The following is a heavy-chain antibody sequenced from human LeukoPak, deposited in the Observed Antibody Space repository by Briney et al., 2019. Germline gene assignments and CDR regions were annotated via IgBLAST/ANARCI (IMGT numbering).Heavy chain of an antibody. CDR3: AREVNSTTWRPLDY. J-gene: IGHJ4*02. CDR2: IYTSGST. D-gene: IGHD6-13*01. Sequence: TSETLSLTCTVSGGPISSYYWSWIRQPAGKGLEWIGRIYTSGSTNYNPSLKSRVTISVDTSKNQFSLKLSSVTAADTAVYYCAREVNSTTWRPLDYWGQGTLVTVSS. V-gene: IGHV4-4*07. CDR1: GGPISSYY.